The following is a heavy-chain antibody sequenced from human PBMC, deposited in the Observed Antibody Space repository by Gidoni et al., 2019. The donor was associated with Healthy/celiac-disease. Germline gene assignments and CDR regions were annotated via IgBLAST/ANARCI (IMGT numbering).Heavy chain of an antibody. J-gene: IGHJ4*02. CDR3: AREGPLYGYLDY. D-gene: IGHD5-18*01. Sequence: EVPLLESGGGLVQPGGSLRLPCAAPGFPFRSYAMSWVRQAPGKGLGWGSAISGSGGSTNYADSVKGRFTISRDNSKNTLYLQMNSLRDEDTAVYCCAREGPLYGYLDYWGQGTLVTVSS. V-gene: IGHV3-23*01. CDR1: GFPFRSYA. CDR2: ISGSGGST.